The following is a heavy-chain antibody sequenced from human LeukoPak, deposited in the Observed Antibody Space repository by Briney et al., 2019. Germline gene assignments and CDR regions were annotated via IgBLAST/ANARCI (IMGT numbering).Heavy chain of an antibody. CDR2: ISRGGGTT. J-gene: IGHJ5*02. V-gene: IGHV3-23*01. CDR1: GFTFSNYA. CDR3: AKEPQNCGGGSGTPAIARGYAWFDP. Sequence: GGSLRLSCAGSGFTFSNYAMSWVRQASGKGLEWVSVISRGGGTTYYADSVKGRFTISRDNSKNTLYLQMNSLRAEVTAVYYCAKEPQNCGGGSGTPAIARGYAWFDPWGQGTLVTVSS. D-gene: IGHD2-21*01.